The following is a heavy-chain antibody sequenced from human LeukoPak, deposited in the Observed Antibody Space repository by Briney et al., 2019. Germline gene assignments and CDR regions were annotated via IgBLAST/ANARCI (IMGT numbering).Heavy chain of an antibody. CDR2: IYYSGST. Sequence: PSETLSLTCTVSVGSISSSSHYWGWIRQPPGKGLEWIGTIYYSGSTDYNPSLKSRVTISVDTSKNQLSLKLSSVTAADTAVYYCARGVAAAGQYYFDYWGQGTLVTVSS. J-gene: IGHJ4*02. CDR1: VGSISSSSHY. D-gene: IGHD6-13*01. V-gene: IGHV4-39*01. CDR3: ARGVAAAGQYYFDY.